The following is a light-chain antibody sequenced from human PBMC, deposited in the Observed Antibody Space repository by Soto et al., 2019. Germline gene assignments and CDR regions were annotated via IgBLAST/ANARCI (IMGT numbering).Light chain of an antibody. CDR3: QTWGTGIRV. CDR1: SGHSSYA. CDR2: LNSDGSH. V-gene: IGLV4-69*01. J-gene: IGLJ1*01. Sequence: QSVLTQSPSASASLGASVKLTCTLSSGHSSYAIAWHQQQLEKGPRYLMKLNSDGSHSKGDGIPDRFSGSSSGAERYLTISSLQSEDEADYYCQTWGTGIRVFGTGTKVTVL.